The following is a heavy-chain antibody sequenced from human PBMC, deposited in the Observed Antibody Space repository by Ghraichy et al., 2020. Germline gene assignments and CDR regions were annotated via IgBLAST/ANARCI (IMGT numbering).Heavy chain of an antibody. D-gene: IGHD2-2*01. V-gene: IGHV3-30-3*01. CDR1: GFTFSSYA. J-gene: IGHJ4*02. CDR3: ARAGYCSSTSC. CDR2: ISYDGSNK. Sequence: GGSLRLSCAASGFTFSSYAMHWVRQAPGKGLEWVAVISYDGSNKYYADSVKGRFTISRDNSKNTLYLQMNSLRAEDTAVYYCARAGYCSSTSCWGQGTLVTVSS.